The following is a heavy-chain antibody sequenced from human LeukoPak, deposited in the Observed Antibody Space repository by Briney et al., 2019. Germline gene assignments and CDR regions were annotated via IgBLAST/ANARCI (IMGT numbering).Heavy chain of an antibody. CDR3: ARALGSSSNR. CDR2: IYTSGST. V-gene: IGHV4-4*07. Sequence: SETLSLTCTVSGGSINNYHWNWIRQPAGKGLGWIGHIYTSGSTDYNPSLKSRVTISQDKSKDQFSLELTSLTAADTAVYYCARALGSSSNRWGQGTLVTVSS. D-gene: IGHD6-13*01. CDR1: GGSINNYH. J-gene: IGHJ4*02.